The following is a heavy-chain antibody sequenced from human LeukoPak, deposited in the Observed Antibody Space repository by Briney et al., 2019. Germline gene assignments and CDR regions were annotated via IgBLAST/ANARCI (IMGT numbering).Heavy chain of an antibody. D-gene: IGHD2-15*01. CDR2: TNTGNGYT. Sequence: GASVKVSCKASGYSFTSNALHWVRQAPGQRLEWMGWTNTGNGYTKYSQNFQDRVTITRDTSASTAYMELNSLRSEDTAVYYCARENQYCSGGSCYYHWLDPWGQGTLVTVSS. J-gene: IGHJ5*02. V-gene: IGHV1-3*04. CDR3: ARENQYCSGGSCYYHWLDP. CDR1: GYSFTSNA.